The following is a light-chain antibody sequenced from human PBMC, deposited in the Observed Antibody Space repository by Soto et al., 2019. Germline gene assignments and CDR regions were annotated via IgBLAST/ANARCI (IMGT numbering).Light chain of an antibody. J-gene: IGKJ1*01. CDR2: DAS. Sequence: AIQLTQSPSSLSASVGDRVTITCRASQGISSYLAWYQQKPGRAPKLLIYDASTLESGVPSRFSGSGYGTEFTLTISSLQPDDFATYYCQQYKIYSQTFGQGTKVDIK. CDR3: QQYKIYSQT. V-gene: IGKV1-13*02. CDR1: QGISSY.